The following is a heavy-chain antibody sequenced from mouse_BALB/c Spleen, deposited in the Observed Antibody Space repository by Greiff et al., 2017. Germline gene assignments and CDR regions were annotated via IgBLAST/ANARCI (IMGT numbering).Heavy chain of an antibody. V-gene: IGHV1-7*01. CDR1: GYTFTSYW. Sequence: VQLQQSGAELAKPGASVKMSCKASGYTFTSYWMHWVKQRPGQGLEWIGYINPSTGYTEYNQKFKDKATLTADKSSSTAYMQLSSLTSEDSAVYYCASCDLYYFDYWGQGTTLTVSS. D-gene: IGHD2-13*01. J-gene: IGHJ2*01. CDR3: ASCDLYYFDY. CDR2: INPSTGYT.